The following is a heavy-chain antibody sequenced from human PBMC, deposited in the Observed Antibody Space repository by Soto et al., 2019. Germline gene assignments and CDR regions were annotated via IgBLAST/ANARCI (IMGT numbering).Heavy chain of an antibody. CDR3: ARDRGLYYDFWSGYYPFFGNWFDP. CDR1: GGSYSVYY. Sequence: PSATLSLTCAVYGGSYSVYYWSWIHQPPGKGLEWIGEINHSGSTNYNPSLKSRVTISVDTSKNQFSLKLSSVTAADTAVYYCARDRGLYYDFWSGYYPFFGNWFDPWGQGTLVTVSS. V-gene: IGHV4-34*01. CDR2: INHSGST. D-gene: IGHD3-3*01. J-gene: IGHJ5*02.